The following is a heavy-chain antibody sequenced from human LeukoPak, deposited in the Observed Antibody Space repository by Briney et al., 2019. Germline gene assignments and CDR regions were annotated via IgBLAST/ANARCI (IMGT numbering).Heavy chain of an antibody. V-gene: IGHV1-18*01. Sequence: ASVKVSCKASGYTFTSYDINWVRQATGQGLEWMGWISAYNGNTNYAQKIQGRVTMTTDTSTSTAYMELRSLRSDDTAVYYCARAYSANIVVVPAAMSYYYYYYMDVWGKGTTVTVSS. CDR2: ISAYNGNT. J-gene: IGHJ6*03. CDR1: GYTFTSYD. D-gene: IGHD2-2*01. CDR3: ARAYSANIVVVPAAMSYYYYYYMDV.